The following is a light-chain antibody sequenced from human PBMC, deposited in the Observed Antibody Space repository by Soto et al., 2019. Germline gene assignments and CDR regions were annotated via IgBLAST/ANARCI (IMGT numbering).Light chain of an antibody. V-gene: IGKV1-27*01. CDR1: QGIGVY. CDR2: AAS. J-gene: IGKJ4*01. CDR3: QKYNSAPLT. Sequence: DIQMTQSPSSLSASLGDRVTITCRASQGIGVYLAWIQQKPGKVPKLLIYAASTLQSGVPSRFSGNGSGTDFTLTISSLQPEDVATYYCQKYNSAPLTFGGGTKVEIK.